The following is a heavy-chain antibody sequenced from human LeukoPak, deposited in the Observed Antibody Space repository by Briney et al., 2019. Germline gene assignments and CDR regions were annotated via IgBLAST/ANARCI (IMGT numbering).Heavy chain of an antibody. V-gene: IGHV1-46*01. J-gene: IGHJ3*02. CDR1: GYTFTSYY. CDR2: INPSGGST. D-gene: IGHD4-17*01. Sequence: ASVKVSCKASGYTFTSYYMHWVRQAPGQGLEWMGIINPSGGSTSYAQKFQGRVTMTRDMSTSTVYMELSSLRSEDTAVYYCARATDYGDYVGAFDIWGPGTMVTVSS. CDR3: ARATDYGDYVGAFDI.